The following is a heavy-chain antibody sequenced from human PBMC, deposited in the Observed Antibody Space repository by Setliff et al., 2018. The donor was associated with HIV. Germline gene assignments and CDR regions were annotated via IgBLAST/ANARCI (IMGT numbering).Heavy chain of an antibody. CDR1: GGSFSGYY. V-gene: IGHV4-34*01. D-gene: IGHD3-10*01. Sequence: PSETLSLTCAVNGGSFSGYYWIWIRQPPGRGLEWIGEINHSGNTKYNPSLKSRVTISVDTSKNQFSLKLTSVTAADTSVYFCASREGFGELFEEYWGQGTLVTVSS. CDR3: ASREGFGELFEEY. CDR2: INHSGNT. J-gene: IGHJ4*02.